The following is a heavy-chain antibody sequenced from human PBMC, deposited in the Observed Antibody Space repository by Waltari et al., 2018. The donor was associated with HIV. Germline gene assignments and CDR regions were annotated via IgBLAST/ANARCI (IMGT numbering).Heavy chain of an antibody. V-gene: IGHV3-53*02. D-gene: IGHD6-13*01. CDR1: GFHVSNNY. CDR2: IYSGGST. J-gene: IGHJ4*02. CDR3: ARDWSSSYDY. Sequence: EVQLVETGGGLIQPGGSLRLSCAVSGFHVSNNYMSWVRQAPGKGLEWVSVIYSGGSTYYADSVKGRFTISRDNSKNTLYLQMNSLRAEDTAVYYCARDWSSSYDYWGQGTLVTVSS.